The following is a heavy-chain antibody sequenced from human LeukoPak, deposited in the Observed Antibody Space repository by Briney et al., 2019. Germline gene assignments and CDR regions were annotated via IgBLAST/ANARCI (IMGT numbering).Heavy chain of an antibody. D-gene: IGHD3-9*01. Sequence: GASVKVSCKASGYTFTSYYMHWVRQAPGQGLEWMGIINPSGGSTSYAQKFQGRVTITADESTSTAYMELSGLRSEDTAVYYCARVTPLRYFDWLLPPRGYYYMDVWGKGTTVTISS. V-gene: IGHV1-46*01. CDR2: INPSGGST. J-gene: IGHJ6*03. CDR3: ARVTPLRYFDWLLPPRGYYYMDV. CDR1: GYTFTSYY.